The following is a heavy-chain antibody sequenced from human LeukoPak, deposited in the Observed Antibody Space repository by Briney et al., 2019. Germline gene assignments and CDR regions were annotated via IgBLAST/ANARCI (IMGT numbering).Heavy chain of an antibody. Sequence: ASVKVSCKASGGTFSSYAISWVRQAPGQGLEWMGGIIPIFGTANYAQKFQGRVTITADESTSTAYMELSSLRSEDTAVYHCARDLSHWGSGYDLDYWGQGTLVTVSS. J-gene: IGHJ4*02. D-gene: IGHD5-12*01. CDR3: ARDLSHWGSGYDLDY. CDR1: GGTFSSYA. V-gene: IGHV1-69*13. CDR2: IIPIFGTA.